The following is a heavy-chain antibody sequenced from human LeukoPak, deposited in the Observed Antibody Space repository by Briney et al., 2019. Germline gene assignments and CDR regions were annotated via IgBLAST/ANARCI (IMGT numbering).Heavy chain of an antibody. Sequence: GGSLRLSCAASGFTLRTYWMSWVRQAPGKGLEWVASIKRDGSEKYYVDSVKGRFTISRDNSKNTLYLQMNSLRAEDTAVCYCAKGTILTGYSSSWYFDYWGQGTLVTVSS. CDR3: AKGTILTGYSSSWYFDY. D-gene: IGHD3-9*01. V-gene: IGHV3-7*01. J-gene: IGHJ4*02. CDR2: IKRDGSEK. CDR1: GFTLRTYW.